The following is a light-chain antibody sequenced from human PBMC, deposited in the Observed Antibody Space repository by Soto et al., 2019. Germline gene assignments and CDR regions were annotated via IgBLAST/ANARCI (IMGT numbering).Light chain of an antibody. CDR1: QSVSSN. Sequence: EIVRTQSPATLSVSPGERATLSCRASQSVSSNLAWYQQKPGQAPRLLIYGASTRTTGIPARFSGSGSGTEFTLTISSLQSEEFAVYYCQQYNNWPPKYTFGQGTKLEIK. J-gene: IGKJ2*01. CDR3: QQYNNWPPKYT. CDR2: GAS. V-gene: IGKV3-15*01.